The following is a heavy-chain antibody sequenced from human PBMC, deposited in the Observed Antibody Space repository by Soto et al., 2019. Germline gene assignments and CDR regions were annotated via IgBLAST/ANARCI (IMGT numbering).Heavy chain of an antibody. CDR3: ATNYGSGSTHFDY. CDR2: IIPMLGMS. CDR1: GDTFNFYT. V-gene: IGHV1-69*02. J-gene: IGHJ4*02. Sequence: QVQLVQSGAEVKKPGSSVRVSSTASGDTFNFYTISWVRQVPGQGPEWMGRIIPMLGMSNYAQKFQGRVTIMADKSTSTVYMNLSGLTSEDTAVYYCATNYGSGSTHFDYWGQGTLVTVSS. D-gene: IGHD3-10*01.